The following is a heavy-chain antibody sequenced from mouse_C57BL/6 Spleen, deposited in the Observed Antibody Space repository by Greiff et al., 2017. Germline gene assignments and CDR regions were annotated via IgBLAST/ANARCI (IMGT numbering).Heavy chain of an antibody. V-gene: IGHV1-59*01. D-gene: IGHD3-3*01. Sequence: QVQLQQPGAELVRPGTSVKLSCKASGYTFTSYWMHWVKQRPGQGLEWIGVIDPSDSYTNYNQKFKGKATLTVDTSSSTAYMQLSSLTSEDSAVYYCAPGDEGYWGQGTTLTVSS. CDR1: GYTFTSYW. CDR3: APGDEGY. CDR2: IDPSDSYT. J-gene: IGHJ2*01.